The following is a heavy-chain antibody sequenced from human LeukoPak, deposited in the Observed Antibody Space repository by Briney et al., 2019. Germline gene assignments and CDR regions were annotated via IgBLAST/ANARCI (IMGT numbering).Heavy chain of an antibody. CDR3: ARGRPIAARIMYYFDY. CDR2: INHSGST. CDR1: GGSFGGYY. Sequence: SETLSLTCAVYGGSFGGYYWSWIRQPPGKGLEWIGEINHSGSTNYNPSLKSRVTISVDTSKNQFSLKLSSVTAADTAVYYCARGRPIAARIMYYFDYWGQGTLVTVSS. D-gene: IGHD6-6*01. V-gene: IGHV4-34*01. J-gene: IGHJ4*02.